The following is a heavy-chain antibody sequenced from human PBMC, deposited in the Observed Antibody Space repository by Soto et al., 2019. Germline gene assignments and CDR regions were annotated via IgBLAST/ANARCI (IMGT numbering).Heavy chain of an antibody. CDR1: GYSFTSYW. CDR2: IYPGDSDI. V-gene: IGHV5-51*01. J-gene: IGHJ6*02. Sequence: PGESLNISCKGSGYSFTSYWIAWVRQVPGKGLELMGVIYPGDSDIRYSPSFQGQVTISADKSISTTYLQWSSLKASDSATYYCARPLNSYYGMGVWGQGTTVTAP. D-gene: IGHD3-10*01. CDR3: ARPLNSYYGMGV.